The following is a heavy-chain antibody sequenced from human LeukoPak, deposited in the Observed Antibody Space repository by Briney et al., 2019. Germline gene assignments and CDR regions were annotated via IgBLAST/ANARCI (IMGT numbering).Heavy chain of an antibody. J-gene: IGHJ4*02. CDR1: GFTFGTHA. V-gene: IGHV3-23*01. D-gene: IGHD3-10*01. CDR2: ISGSGDIT. Sequence: PGGSLRLSCGASGFTFGTHAMTWVRQAPGKGLEYASLISGSGDITYYAHSLKDRFTISRDNSKNTLYLQMHSLRAEDTAVYYCAARPGDLAVPFDYWGQGTLVTVSS. CDR3: AARPGDLAVPFDY.